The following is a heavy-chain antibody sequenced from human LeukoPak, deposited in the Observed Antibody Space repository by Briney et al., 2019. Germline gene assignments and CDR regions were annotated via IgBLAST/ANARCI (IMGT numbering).Heavy chain of an antibody. V-gene: IGHV3-23*05. D-gene: IGHD1-26*01. CDR3: AKGNPSIVGSRDPFDI. J-gene: IGHJ3*02. Sequence: AGGSLRLSCAASGFSLSSYAMQWVRQAPGKGLEWVSSTNRNGDDLYYADSVKGRFIVSRDNSRDTLFLQMNGLRAEDTAVYYCAKGNPSIVGSRDPFDIWGQGTMVTVSS. CDR1: GFSLSSYA. CDR2: TNRNGDDL.